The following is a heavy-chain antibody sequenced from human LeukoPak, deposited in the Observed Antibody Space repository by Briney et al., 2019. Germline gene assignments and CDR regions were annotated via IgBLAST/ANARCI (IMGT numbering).Heavy chain of an antibody. CDR1: GYTLTELS. Sequence: ASVKVSCKVSGYTLTELSMHWVRQAPGKGLEWMGGFDPEDGETIYAQKFQGRVTMTEDTSTDTAYMELSSLRSEDTAVYYCATPSDYDFWSGPYPLDYWGQGTLVTVSS. V-gene: IGHV1-24*01. CDR3: ATPSDYDFWSGPYPLDY. D-gene: IGHD3-3*01. CDR2: FDPEDGET. J-gene: IGHJ4*02.